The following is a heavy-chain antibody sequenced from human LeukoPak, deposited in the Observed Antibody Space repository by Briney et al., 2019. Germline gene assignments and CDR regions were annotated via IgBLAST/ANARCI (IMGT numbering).Heavy chain of an antibody. Sequence: GGSLRLSCAASGFTFSSYAISWVRQAPGKGLEWVSAISGSGGSTYYADSVKGRFTISRDNSKNTLYLQMNSLRAEDTAVYYCVKNPYCSSTSCYWEDVWGKGTTVTVSS. CDR3: VKNPYCSSTSCYWEDV. J-gene: IGHJ6*04. CDR1: GFTFSSYA. D-gene: IGHD2-2*01. V-gene: IGHV3-23*01. CDR2: ISGSGGST.